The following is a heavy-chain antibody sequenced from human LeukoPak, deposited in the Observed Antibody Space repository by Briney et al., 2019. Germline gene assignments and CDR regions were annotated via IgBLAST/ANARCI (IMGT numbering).Heavy chain of an antibody. CDR1: GGTFSSYA. CDR3: ASPPYDCWGGYQIQEYFQY. CDR2: IIPIFGTA. D-gene: IGHD3-3*01. J-gene: IGHJ1*01. Sequence: SVKVSCKASGGTFSSYAISLVRQAPGRGLEWMGSIIPIFGTANYAQKFQGRVTITTDESTSTAYMELSSLRSEDTAVYYCASPPYDCWGGYQIQEYFQYWGQGTLVTVSS. V-gene: IGHV1-69*05.